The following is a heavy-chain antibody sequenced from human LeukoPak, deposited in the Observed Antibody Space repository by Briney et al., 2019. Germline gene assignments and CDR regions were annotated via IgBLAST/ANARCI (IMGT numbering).Heavy chain of an antibody. D-gene: IGHD3-10*01. Sequence: SETLSLTCAVSGGSISSGGYSWSWIRQPPGKGLEWIGYIYHSESTSYNPSLKSRVTMSVDRSKNQFSLKLTSVTAADTAVHYCASGYGSGSYSTLDYWGQGTLVTVSS. V-gene: IGHV4-30-2*01. CDR2: IYHSEST. CDR3: ASGYGSGSYSTLDY. CDR1: GGSISSGGYS. J-gene: IGHJ4*02.